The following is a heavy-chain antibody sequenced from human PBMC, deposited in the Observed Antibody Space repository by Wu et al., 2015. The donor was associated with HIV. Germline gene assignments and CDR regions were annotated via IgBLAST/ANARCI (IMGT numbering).Heavy chain of an antibody. D-gene: IGHD3-10*01. CDR2: INPSGGST. CDR3: ARDRFYGSGSYVY. V-gene: IGHV1-46*01. CDR1: GYIFITYY. J-gene: IGHJ4*02. Sequence: QVQLVQSGAEVRKPGASVKISCKASGYIFITYYMHWVRQAPGQGLEWMGMINPSGGSTKYAEKFQGRVTITTDDSTATVYMELSSLRSEDTAVYYCARDRFYGSGSYVYWGQGTLVTVSS.